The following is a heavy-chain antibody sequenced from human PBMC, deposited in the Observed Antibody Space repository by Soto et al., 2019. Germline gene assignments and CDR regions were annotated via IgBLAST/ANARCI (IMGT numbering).Heavy chain of an antibody. CDR2: IYYSGST. J-gene: IGHJ3*02. CDR3: ARYDSSGRNAFDI. Sequence: SETLSLTCTVSGGSISSGDYYWSWIRQPPGKGLEWIGYIYYSGSTYYNPSLKSRVTISVDTSKNQFSLKLSSVTAADTAVYYCARYDSSGRNAFDIWGQGTMVTVSS. D-gene: IGHD3-22*01. V-gene: IGHV4-30-4*01. CDR1: GGSISSGDYY.